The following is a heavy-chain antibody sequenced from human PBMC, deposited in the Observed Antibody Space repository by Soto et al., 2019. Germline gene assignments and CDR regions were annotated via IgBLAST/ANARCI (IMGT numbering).Heavy chain of an antibody. D-gene: IGHD6-19*01. Sequence: SETLSLTCTVSCASIRSSAYLGWIRQPPGKGLEWIGSIYSIGNTYYNPSLESGVTISADTSKNQFSLNLISVTAADTAVYYCRRSSRYSTDVWGQGITVTVSS. CDR3: RRSSRYSTDV. CDR1: CASIRSSAY. J-gene: IGHJ6*02. CDR2: IYSIGNT. V-gene: IGHV4-39*01.